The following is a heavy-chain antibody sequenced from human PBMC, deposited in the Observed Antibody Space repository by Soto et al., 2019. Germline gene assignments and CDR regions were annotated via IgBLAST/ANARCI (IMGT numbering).Heavy chain of an antibody. Sequence: SQTLSLTCAISGDSVSSNSAAWNWIRQSPSRGLEWLGRTYYRSKWYNDYAVSVKSRITINPDTSKNQFSLQLNSVTPEDTAVYYCAREWRIAVADIKVVNWFYPWGQGTLVTVSS. CDR1: GDSVSSNSAA. CDR2: TYYRSKWYN. D-gene: IGHD6-19*01. J-gene: IGHJ5*02. V-gene: IGHV6-1*01. CDR3: AREWRIAVADIKVVNWFYP.